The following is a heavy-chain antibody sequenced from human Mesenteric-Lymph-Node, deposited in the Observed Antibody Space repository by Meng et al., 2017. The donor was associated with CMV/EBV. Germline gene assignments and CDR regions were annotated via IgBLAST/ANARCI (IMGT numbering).Heavy chain of an antibody. CDR3: AKDGGGDWWNAFHI. CDR2: IKEDASEK. CDR1: GFTFSNYW. J-gene: IGHJ3*02. V-gene: IGHV3-7*04. Sequence: GESLKISCEASGFTFSNYWMNWVRQAPGKGLEWVAGIKEDASEKYYADSVKGRFTISRDNSKNTMFLQMNSLRVEDTAVYYCAKDGGGDWWNAFHIRGQGTMVTVSS. D-gene: IGHD2-21*01.